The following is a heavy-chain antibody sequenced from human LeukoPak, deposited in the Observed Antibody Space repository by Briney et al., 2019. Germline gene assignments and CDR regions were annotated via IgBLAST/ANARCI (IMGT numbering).Heavy chain of an antibody. CDR3: AKGDSLRSPGRDAFDI. V-gene: IGHV3-9*03. J-gene: IGHJ3*02. CDR2: ISWNSGSI. CDR1: GFTFDDYA. D-gene: IGHD3-3*01. Sequence: PGGSLRLSCAASGFTFDDYAMHWVRQAPGKGLEWVSGISWNSGSIGYADSVKGRFTISRDNAKNSLYLQMNSLRAEDMALYYCAKGDSLRSPGRDAFDIWGQGTMVTVSS.